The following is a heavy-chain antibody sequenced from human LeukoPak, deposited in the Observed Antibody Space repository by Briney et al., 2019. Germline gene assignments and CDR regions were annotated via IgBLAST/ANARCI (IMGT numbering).Heavy chain of an antibody. CDR3: ARGDYYDL. CDR2: INHSGST. Sequence: GSLRLSCAASEFTFSSYWMSWVRQAPGKGLEWIGEINHSGSTNYNPSLKSRVTISVDTSKNQFSLKLSSVTAADTAVYYCARGDYYDLWGQGTLVTVSS. J-gene: IGHJ4*02. CDR1: EFTFSSYW. V-gene: IGHV4-34*01.